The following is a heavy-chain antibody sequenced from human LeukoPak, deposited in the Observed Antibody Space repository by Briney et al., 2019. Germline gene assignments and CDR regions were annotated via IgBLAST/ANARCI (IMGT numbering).Heavy chain of an antibody. CDR1: GGSFSGYY. CDR2: INHSGST. J-gene: IGHJ4*02. D-gene: IGHD3-16*02. Sequence: PSETLSLTCAVYGGSFSGYYWSWIRQPPGKGLEWIGEINHSGSTNYNPSLKSRVTISVDTSKNQFPLKLSSVTAADTAVYYCARVREFSDYWGQGTLVTVSS. V-gene: IGHV4-34*01. CDR3: ARVREFSDY.